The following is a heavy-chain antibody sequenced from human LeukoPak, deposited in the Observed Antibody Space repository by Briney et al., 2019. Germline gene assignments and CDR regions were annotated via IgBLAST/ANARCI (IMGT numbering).Heavy chain of an antibody. CDR1: GFTFSDYT. CDR2: ISSSSSYI. CDR3: ARDRLLEDRDFHYYYYMDV. V-gene: IGHV3-21*01. J-gene: IGHJ6*03. Sequence: GGSLRLSCAASGFTFSDYTMNWVRQAPGKGLEWVSSISSSSSYIYYADSVKGRFTISRDNAKNSLYLQMNSLRAEDTAVYHCARDRLLEDRDFHYYYYMDVWGRGTTVTISS. D-gene: IGHD2-21*01.